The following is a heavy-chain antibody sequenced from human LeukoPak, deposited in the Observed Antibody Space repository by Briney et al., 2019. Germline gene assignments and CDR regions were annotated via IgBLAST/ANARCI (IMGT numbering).Heavy chain of an antibody. J-gene: IGHJ4*01. CDR1: GFTFNRSV. D-gene: IGHD3-10*01. Sequence: SVKVSCKVSGFTFNRSVIHWVRQARGQRLEWIGWIVVGSDYTNFAQKFHERVTITRDMSTSTVYMELSSLRSEDTAVYYCAAGINFGESVFDYWGHGILVTVSS. CDR2: IVVGSDYT. CDR3: AAGINFGESVFDY. V-gene: IGHV1-58*02.